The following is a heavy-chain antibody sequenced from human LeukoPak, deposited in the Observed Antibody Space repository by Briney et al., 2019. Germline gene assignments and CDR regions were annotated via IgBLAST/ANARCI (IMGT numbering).Heavy chain of an antibody. J-gene: IGHJ4*02. D-gene: IGHD3-22*01. CDR2: IIPILGIA. Sequence: SVKVSCKASGGTFSSYAISWVRQAPGQGLEWMGRIIPILGIANYAQKFQGRVTITADKSTSTAYMELSSLRSEDTAVYYCARDYDNSGYYYAGFDYWGQGTLVTVSS. V-gene: IGHV1-69*04. CDR3: ARDYDNSGYYYAGFDY. CDR1: GGTFSSYA.